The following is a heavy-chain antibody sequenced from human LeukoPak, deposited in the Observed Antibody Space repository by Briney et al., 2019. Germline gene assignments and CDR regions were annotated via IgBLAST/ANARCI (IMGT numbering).Heavy chain of an antibody. CDR2: TYYSGST. V-gene: IGHV4-59*11. D-gene: IGHD3-22*01. Sequence: SETLSLTCTVSGGSFSAHYWIWIRQPPGKGLEGMSYTYYSGSTNYNPSLRSRVTISVDTSKNLFSLRLSSVTAADTAVYYCARENSYYDSSGYYFGSGYFDYWGQGTLVTVSS. J-gene: IGHJ4*02. CDR3: ARENSYYDSSGYYFGSGYFDY. CDR1: GGSFSAHY.